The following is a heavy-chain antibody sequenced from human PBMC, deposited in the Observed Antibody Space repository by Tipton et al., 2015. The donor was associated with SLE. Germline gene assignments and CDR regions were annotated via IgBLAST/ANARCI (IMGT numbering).Heavy chain of an antibody. Sequence: TLSLTCTVSGGSISNFYWSWIRQPPGKGLEWIGYIYYSGSTNYNPSLRSRVTMPLDMSKNQFSLKLSSVTAADTAVYYCARGAQLGGDYFDYWGQGTLVTVSS. V-gene: IGHV4-59*01. D-gene: IGHD3-16*01. CDR1: GGSISNFY. J-gene: IGHJ4*02. CDR2: IYYSGST. CDR3: ARGAQLGGDYFDY.